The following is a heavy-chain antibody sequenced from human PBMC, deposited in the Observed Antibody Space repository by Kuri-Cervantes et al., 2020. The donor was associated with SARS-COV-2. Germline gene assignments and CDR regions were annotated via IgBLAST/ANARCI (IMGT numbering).Heavy chain of an antibody. D-gene: IGHD4-11*01. Sequence: SGPTLVKPTQTLTLTCTFSGFSLSTSGMCVIWILQPPGKALEWLARIDWDDDKYYSTSLRTRLTISKDTSKNQVVLTMTNVDPMDTATYYCSRVQATTVIADFWGQGTLVTVSS. J-gene: IGHJ4*02. CDR3: SRVQATTVIADF. V-gene: IGHV2-70*11. CDR1: GFSLSTSGMC. CDR2: IDWDDDK.